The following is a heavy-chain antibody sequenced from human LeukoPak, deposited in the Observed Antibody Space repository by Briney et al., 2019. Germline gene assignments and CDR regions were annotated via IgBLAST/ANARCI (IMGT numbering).Heavy chain of an antibody. CDR3: ARDSVWNWFDP. Sequence: ASVKVSCKASGYTSTSYAMHWVRQAPGQRLEWMGWINAGNGNTKYSQEFQGRVTITRDTSASTAYMELSSLRSEDTAVYYCARDSVWNWFDPWGQGTLVTVSS. CDR1: GYTSTSYA. J-gene: IGHJ5*02. V-gene: IGHV1-3*03. CDR2: INAGNGNT.